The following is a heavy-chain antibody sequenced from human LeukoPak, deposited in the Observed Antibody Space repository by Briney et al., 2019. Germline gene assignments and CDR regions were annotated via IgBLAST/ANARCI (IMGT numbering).Heavy chain of an antibody. CDR1: GFTFNSYN. J-gene: IGHJ6*02. CDR3: ARDDGMDV. CDR2: ISSSSSTT. Sequence: GGSLRLSCAASGFTFNSYNMNWVRQAPGKGLEWVSYISSSSSTTYYADSVKGRFTISRDNAQNSLYLQMNSLRAEDTAVYYCARDDGMDVWGQGTTVIVSS. V-gene: IGHV3-48*01.